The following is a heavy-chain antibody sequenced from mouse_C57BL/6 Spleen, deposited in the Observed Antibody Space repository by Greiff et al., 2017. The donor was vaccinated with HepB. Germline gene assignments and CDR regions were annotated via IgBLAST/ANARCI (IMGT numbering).Heavy chain of an antibody. D-gene: IGHD2-1*01. CDR2: IYPGSGST. CDR1: GYTFTSYW. J-gene: IGHJ4*01. V-gene: IGHV1-55*01. CDR3: AREEDYGNYEGDAMDY. Sequence: QVQLKESGAELVKPGASVKMSCKASGYTFTSYWITWVKQRPGQGLEWIGDIYPGSGSTNYNEKFKSKATLTVDTSSSTAYMQLSSLTSEDSAVYYCAREEDYGNYEGDAMDYWGQGTSVTVSS.